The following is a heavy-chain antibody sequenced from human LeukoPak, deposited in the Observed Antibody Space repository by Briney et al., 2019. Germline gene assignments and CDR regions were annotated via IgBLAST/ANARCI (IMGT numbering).Heavy chain of an antibody. V-gene: IGHV3-23*01. CDR1: GFTFNNYA. Sequence: GGSLRLSCAASGFTFNNYAMSWVRQAPGKGLEWVSAISGSGGSTYYADSVKGRFTISRDNSKNTLYLQMNSLRAEDTAVYYCAKTFRPMIVVIPSDYWGQGTLVTVSS. CDR3: AKTFRPMIVVIPSDY. CDR2: ISGSGGST. J-gene: IGHJ4*02. D-gene: IGHD3-22*01.